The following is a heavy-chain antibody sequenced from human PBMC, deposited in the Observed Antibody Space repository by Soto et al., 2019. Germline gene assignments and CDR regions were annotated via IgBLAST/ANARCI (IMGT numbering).Heavy chain of an antibody. CDR2: VNPILSMS. V-gene: IGHV1-69*02. CDR1: GDTVNFYS. J-gene: IGHJ4*02. Sequence: QVQLVQSGAEVKSAGSSVKVSCKASGDTVNFYSIKWVREAPGLGLEWVGRVNPILSMSNYAQRFQGRVTMTADRSTGTGYMELRSLRSEDTAIYYCASNYGSGYRAFDSWGQGALVTVSS. D-gene: IGHD3-10*01. CDR3: ASNYGSGYRAFDS.